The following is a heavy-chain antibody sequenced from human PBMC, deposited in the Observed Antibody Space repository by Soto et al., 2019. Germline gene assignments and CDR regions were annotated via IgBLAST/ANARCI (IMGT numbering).Heavy chain of an antibody. Sequence: LRLSCAASGFTFSSYSMNWVRQAPGKGLEWVSSISSSSIYYADSVKGRFIISRDYAKNTVYLQMNNLRAEDTAVYYCARAGVTPHFFDYWGQGTLVTVSS. J-gene: IGHJ4*02. V-gene: IGHV3-21*04. CDR3: ARAGVTPHFFDY. CDR1: GFTFSSYS. D-gene: IGHD3-3*02. CDR2: ISSSSI.